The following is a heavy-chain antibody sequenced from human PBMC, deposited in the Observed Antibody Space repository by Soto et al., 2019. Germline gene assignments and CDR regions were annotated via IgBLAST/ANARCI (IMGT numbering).Heavy chain of an antibody. D-gene: IGHD6-13*01. CDR2: ISSNSAYI. J-gene: IGHJ5*02. Sequence: GGSLRLSCAASGFTFRSFTMNWVRQAPGKGLEWVSTISSNSAYIYYTDALRGRFTISRDNAKNSLHLQMNSLRAEDTAVYYCTRDASRDSSARGWFDPWGPGTLVTVS. V-gene: IGHV3-21*01. CDR3: TRDASRDSSARGWFDP. CDR1: GFTFRSFT.